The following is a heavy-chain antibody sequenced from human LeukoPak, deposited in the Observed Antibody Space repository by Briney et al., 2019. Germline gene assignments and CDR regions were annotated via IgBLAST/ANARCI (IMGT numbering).Heavy chain of an antibody. Sequence: GGSLRLSCAASGFTFSSYGMHWVRQAPGKGLEWVAVISYDGSNKYYADSVKGRFTISRDNSKNTLYLQMNSLRAEDTAVCYCAATYYYGSGSYDAFDIWGQGTMVTVSS. V-gene: IGHV3-30*03. CDR2: ISYDGSNK. CDR1: GFTFSSYG. J-gene: IGHJ3*02. CDR3: AATYYYGSGSYDAFDI. D-gene: IGHD3-10*01.